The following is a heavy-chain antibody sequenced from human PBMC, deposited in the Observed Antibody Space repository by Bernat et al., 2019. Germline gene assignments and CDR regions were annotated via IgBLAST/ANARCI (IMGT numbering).Heavy chain of an antibody. CDR1: GFTVGGTY. Sequence: EGKRVETGGGLIQPGGSLRLPCQASGFTVGGTYMSWFRQAPGKGLEWVSVIYSGGSTYYADSVKGRFTISRDNSKNTLYLQMNSLRAEDTAVYYCARDRPTIFWGQGTTVTVSS. CDR3: ARDRPTIF. J-gene: IGHJ6*02. V-gene: IGHV3-53*02. D-gene: IGHD3-3*01. CDR2: IYSGGST.